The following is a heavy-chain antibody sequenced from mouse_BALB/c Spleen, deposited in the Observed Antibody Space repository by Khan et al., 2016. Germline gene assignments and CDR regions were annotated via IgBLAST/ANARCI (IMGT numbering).Heavy chain of an antibody. CDR3: ARMARTIN. Sequence: EVELVESGGGFVQPGGSLKLSCAASGFTFSSYGMSWVRQTPDKRLELVATINSNGGSTYYPASVKGRFTISRDKAKNNLYLQMISLKSEDTAMYYCARMARTINWGQGTTLTVSS. J-gene: IGHJ2*01. CDR1: GFTFSSYG. CDR2: INSNGGST. V-gene: IGHV5-6-3*01.